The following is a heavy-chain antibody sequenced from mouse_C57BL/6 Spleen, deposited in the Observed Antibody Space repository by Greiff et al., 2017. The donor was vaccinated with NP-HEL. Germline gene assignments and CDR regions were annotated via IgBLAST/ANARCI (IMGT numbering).Heavy chain of an antibody. CDR3: ASGDDYEDYFDY. CDR1: GYTFTSYW. J-gene: IGHJ2*01. V-gene: IGHV1-55*01. D-gene: IGHD2-4*01. Sequence: QVQLKQPGAELVKPGASVKMSCKASGYTFTSYWITWVKQRPGQGLEWIGDIYPGSGSTNYNEKFKSKATLTVDTSSSTAYMQLSSLTSEDSAVYYCASGDDYEDYFDYWGQGTTLTVSS. CDR2: IYPGSGST.